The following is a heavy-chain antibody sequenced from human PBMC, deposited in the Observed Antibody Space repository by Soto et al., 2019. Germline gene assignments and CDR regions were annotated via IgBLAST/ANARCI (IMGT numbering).Heavy chain of an antibody. CDR3: ARTPYDSSGYYPYYFDY. D-gene: IGHD3-22*01. V-gene: IGHV1-18*01. CDR1: GYTFTSYG. CDR2: ISAYNGNT. Sequence: ASVKVSCKASGYTFTSYGISWVRQAPGQGLEWMGWISAYNGNTNYAQKLQGRVTMTTDTSTSTAYMELRSLRSDDTAVYYCARTPYDSSGYYPYYFDYWGQGTLVTVSS. J-gene: IGHJ4*02.